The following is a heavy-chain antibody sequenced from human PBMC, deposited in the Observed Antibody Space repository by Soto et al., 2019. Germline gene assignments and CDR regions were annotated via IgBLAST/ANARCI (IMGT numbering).Heavy chain of an antibody. CDR2: IYSGGST. J-gene: IGHJ6*03. Sequence: GGSLRLSCAASGFTVSSNYMSWVRQAPGKGLEWVSVIYSGGSTYYADSVNGRFTISRHNSKNTLYLQMNSLRAEDTAVYYCARGWFGEVRYYYYIDVWGKGTTVTVSS. CDR1: GFTVSSNY. CDR3: ARGWFGEVRYYYYIDV. D-gene: IGHD3-10*01. V-gene: IGHV3-53*04.